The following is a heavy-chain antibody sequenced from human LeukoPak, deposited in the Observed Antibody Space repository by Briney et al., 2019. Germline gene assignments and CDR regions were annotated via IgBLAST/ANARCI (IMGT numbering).Heavy chain of an antibody. CDR3: ASTYYDFWSGPRGDFDY. CDR1: GGTFSSYA. V-gene: IGHV1-69*05. Sequence: SVKVSCKASGGTFSSYAISWVRQAPGQGLEWMGGIIPIFGTANYAQKFQGRATITTDESTSTAYMELSSLRSEDTAVYYCASTYYDFWSGPRGDFDYWGQGTLVTVSS. J-gene: IGHJ4*02. CDR2: IIPIFGTA. D-gene: IGHD3-3*01.